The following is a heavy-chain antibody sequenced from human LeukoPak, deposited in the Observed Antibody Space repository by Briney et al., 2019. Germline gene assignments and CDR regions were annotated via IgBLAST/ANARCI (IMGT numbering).Heavy chain of an antibody. CDR1: NGSISSSSYY. Sequence: SETLSLTCIVSNGSISSSSYYWGWIRQPPGKGLEWIGSLYYSGSTYYNPSLKTRVTISVDTSKSQFSLKLDSATAADTAVYYCVRLPDYYYYYMDVWGRGTSVTVSS. V-gene: IGHV4-39*01. D-gene: IGHD1-14*01. CDR3: VRLPDYYYYYMDV. CDR2: LYYSGST. J-gene: IGHJ6*03.